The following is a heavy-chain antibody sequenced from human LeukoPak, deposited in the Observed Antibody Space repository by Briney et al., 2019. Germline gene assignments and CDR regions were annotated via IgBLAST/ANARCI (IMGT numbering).Heavy chain of an antibody. D-gene: IGHD3-10*01. CDR3: ARDRIYGSGSDHFDY. J-gene: IGHJ4*02. Sequence: SETLSLTCTVSGGSISSYYWSWIRQPPGKGLKWIGSIYHSGSTYYNPSLKSRVTISVDTSKNQFSLKLSSVTAADTAVYYCARDRIYGSGSDHFDYWGQGTLVTVSS. CDR1: GGSISSYY. CDR2: IYHSGST. V-gene: IGHV4-38-2*02.